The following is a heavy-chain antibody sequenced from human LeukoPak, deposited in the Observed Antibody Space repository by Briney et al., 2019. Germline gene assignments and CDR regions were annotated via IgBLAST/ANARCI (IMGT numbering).Heavy chain of an antibody. CDR1: GGSISSGSYY. J-gene: IGHJ4*02. D-gene: IGHD4-17*01. Sequence: SETLSLTCTVSGGSISSGSYYWSWVRQPAGKGLEWIGRIYTSGSTNYNPSLKSRLTMSVDTSKNQFSLKLSSVTAADTAVYYCASGTTVTNFAYWGQGTLVTVSS. CDR3: ASGTTVTNFAY. CDR2: IYTSGST. V-gene: IGHV4-61*02.